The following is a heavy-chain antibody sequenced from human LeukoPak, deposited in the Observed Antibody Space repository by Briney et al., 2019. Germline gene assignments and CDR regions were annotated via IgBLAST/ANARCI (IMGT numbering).Heavy chain of an antibody. V-gene: IGHV3-66*01. CDR1: GITVSSNY. D-gene: IGHD3-22*01. Sequence: GGSLRLSCAASGITVSSNYMSWVRQAPGKGLEWVSVIYSGGSTYYADSVKGRFTISRDNSKNTLYLQMNSLRAEDTAVYYCARGYYYDSNGPTDYWGQGTLVTVSS. CDR3: ARGYYYDSNGPTDY. J-gene: IGHJ4*02. CDR2: IYSGGST.